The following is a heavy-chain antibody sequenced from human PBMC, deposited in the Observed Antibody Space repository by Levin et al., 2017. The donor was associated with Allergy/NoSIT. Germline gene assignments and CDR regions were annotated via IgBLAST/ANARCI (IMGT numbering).Heavy chain of an antibody. CDR1: GFTFGAFA. J-gene: IGHJ3*02. D-gene: IGHD5-12*01. CDR2: ITRRDRRSDGHT. Sequence: GGSLRLSCAASGFTFGAFAMTWVRQAPGKGLEWVSSITRRDRRSDGHTYYADSVRGRFTISRDRSKSTLYLQLNSLRVEDTAVYYCAKVSRSDYDFDAFDIRGQGTMVTVSS. V-gene: IGHV3-23*01. CDR3: AKVSRSDYDFDAFDI.